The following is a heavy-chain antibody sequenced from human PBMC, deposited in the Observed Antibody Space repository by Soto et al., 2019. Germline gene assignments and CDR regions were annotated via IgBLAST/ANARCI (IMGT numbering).Heavy chain of an antibody. CDR1: GGSISSSSYY. D-gene: IGHD6-13*01. V-gene: IGHV4-39*01. CDR2: IYYSGST. CDR3: ARHRAAAGMVYMDV. Sequence: SSETLSLTCTVSGGSISSSSYYWGWIRQPPGKGLEWIGSIYYSGSTYYNPSLKSRDNISVDTSKKQFSLKLSSVTAADTAVYYCARHRAAAGMVYMDVWGKGTTVTVSS. J-gene: IGHJ6*03.